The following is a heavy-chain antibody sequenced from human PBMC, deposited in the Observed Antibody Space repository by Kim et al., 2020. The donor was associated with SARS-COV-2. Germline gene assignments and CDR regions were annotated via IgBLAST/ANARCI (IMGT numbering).Heavy chain of an antibody. CDR3: AGTPLENYGDYPDYYYYYGMDV. CDR1: GFTFSSYE. Sequence: GGSLRLSCAASGFTFSSYEMNWVRQAPGKGLEWVSYISSSGSTIYYADSVKGRFTISRDNAKNSLYLQMNSLRAEDTAVYYCAGTPLENYGDYPDYYYYYGMDVWGQWTTVTVSS. D-gene: IGHD4-17*01. V-gene: IGHV3-48*03. J-gene: IGHJ6*02. CDR2: ISSSGSTI.